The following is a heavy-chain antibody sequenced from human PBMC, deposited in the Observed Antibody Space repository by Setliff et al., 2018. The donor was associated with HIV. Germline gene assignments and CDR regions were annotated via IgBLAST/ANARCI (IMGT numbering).Heavy chain of an antibody. V-gene: IGHV3-23*01. Sequence: GGSLRLSCVASGFTFNYHAMTWVRQAPGRGLEWVSGINGDGDSKYYADSVKGRFTISRDNSKDTLYLQMNDLRAEDTALYYCGKDYTRTFWEYNWYDLWGQGTQVTVS. D-gene: IGHD3-3*01. CDR1: GFTFNYHA. J-gene: IGHJ5*02. CDR2: INGDGDSK. CDR3: GKDYTRTFWEYNWYDL.